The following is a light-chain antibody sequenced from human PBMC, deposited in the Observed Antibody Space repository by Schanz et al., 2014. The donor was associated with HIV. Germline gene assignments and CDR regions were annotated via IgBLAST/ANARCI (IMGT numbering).Light chain of an antibody. CDR2: GTH. CDR1: ASNIGHNY. Sequence: QSVLTQPPSVSAAPGQRVTISCSGSASNIGHNYVSWFQQFPGTAPKLLIYGTHDRLSEIPDRFSGSKTGTSATLAIVGLQTGDEADYYCATWDTFLNGVVFGGGTKLTVL. V-gene: IGLV1-51*01. J-gene: IGLJ2*01. CDR3: ATWDTFLNGVV.